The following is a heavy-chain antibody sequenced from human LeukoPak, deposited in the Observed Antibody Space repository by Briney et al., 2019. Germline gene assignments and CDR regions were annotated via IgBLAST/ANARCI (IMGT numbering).Heavy chain of an antibody. J-gene: IGHJ3*02. Sequence: GGSLRLSCAASGFTFSSYTMSWVRQAPGKGLEWVSGISDSGGSTDYADLVKGRFTISRDNSKNTLYLQMNSLRAEDTAVYYCAKDSDSSGYYWGAFDIWGQGTMVTVSS. CDR3: AKDSDSSGYYWGAFDI. D-gene: IGHD3-22*01. CDR2: ISDSGGST. V-gene: IGHV3-23*01. CDR1: GFTFSSYT.